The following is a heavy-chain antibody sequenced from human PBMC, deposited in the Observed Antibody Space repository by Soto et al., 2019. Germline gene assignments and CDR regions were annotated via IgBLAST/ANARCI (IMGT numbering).Heavy chain of an antibody. Sequence: ASVKVSCKTSGYDFRRYCMNWARQAPGQGLEWMGWITPYNGKTNYAQKLQGRVTMTTDRSTSTAYMELRSLRSDDTAVYYCAKVGMTDRLMDGWGQGTTVTVSS. D-gene: IGHD2-21*02. CDR3: AKVGMTDRLMDG. CDR1: GYDFRRYC. V-gene: IGHV1-18*01. CDR2: ITPYNGKT. J-gene: IGHJ6*02.